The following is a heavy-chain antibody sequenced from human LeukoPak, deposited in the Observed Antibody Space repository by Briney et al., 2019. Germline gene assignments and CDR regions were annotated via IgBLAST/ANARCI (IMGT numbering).Heavy chain of an antibody. Sequence: GGSLRLSCAASGFTFSRYWMHRVRQAPGKGLVWVSCIKSDGSSTSIADSAKGRFTISRDNAKNTVYLQMNSLRAEDTAVYYCVRDNRSYNFDYWGQGTLVAVSS. CDR1: GFTFSRYW. CDR3: VRDNRSYNFDY. V-gene: IGHV3-74*01. CDR2: IKSDGSST. J-gene: IGHJ4*02. D-gene: IGHD1-26*01.